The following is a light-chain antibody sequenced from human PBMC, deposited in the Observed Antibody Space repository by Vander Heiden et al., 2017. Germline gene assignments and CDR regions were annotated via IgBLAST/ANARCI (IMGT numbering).Light chain of an antibody. J-gene: IGKJ4*01. Sequence: DIQMTQSPSSLSASVGDRVTITCQASQDISNYLNWYQQKPGKAPKLLIYDASNFETGVPSRFTASRSGTDFTFTISILQPEHIATYYSLQYYNLPLTFGGGTKVEIK. CDR1: QDISNY. V-gene: IGKV1-33*01. CDR2: DAS. CDR3: LQYYNLPLT.